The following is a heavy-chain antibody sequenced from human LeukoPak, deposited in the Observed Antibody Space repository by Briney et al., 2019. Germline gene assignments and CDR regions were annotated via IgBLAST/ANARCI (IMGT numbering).Heavy chain of an antibody. CDR2: ITTYNSKT. Sequence: ASVKVSCKASGYTFTSHGIGWVRQAPGQGLEWMGWITTYNSKTNYAQNFEGRVTMTTDTSTNTAYMELWSLRSDDTAVYYCARDWGYYSDTSGYSDYWGQGTLVTVSS. CDR1: GYTFTSHG. D-gene: IGHD3-22*01. J-gene: IGHJ4*02. V-gene: IGHV1-18*01. CDR3: ARDWGYYSDTSGYSDY.